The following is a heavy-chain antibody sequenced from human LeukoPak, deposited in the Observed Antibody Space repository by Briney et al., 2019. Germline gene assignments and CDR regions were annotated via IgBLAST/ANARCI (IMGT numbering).Heavy chain of an antibody. V-gene: IGHV3-23*01. CDR2: ITAGGGSA. CDR1: GFTFSSYA. Sequence: PGGSLRLSCAASGFTFSSYAMHWARQAPGKGLEWVSGITAGGGSANHAESVKGRFTVSRDNSKTTLWLQMYSLRAEDTAVYYCAKDAQLVKGGIDYWGQGTLVTVSS. D-gene: IGHD6-13*01. CDR3: AKDAQLVKGGIDY. J-gene: IGHJ4*02.